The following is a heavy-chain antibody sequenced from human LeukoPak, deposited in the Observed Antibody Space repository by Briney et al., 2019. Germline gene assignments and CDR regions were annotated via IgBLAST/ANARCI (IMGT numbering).Heavy chain of an antibody. CDR3: AKDLNWDYGDYGYYFDY. Sequence: GGSLRLSWAASGFTFSSYGMSWVRQAPGKGLEWVSAISGSGGSTYYADSVEGRFTISRDNSKNTLYLQMNSLRAEDTAVYYCAKDLNWDYGDYGYYFDYWGQGTLVTASS. D-gene: IGHD4-17*01. V-gene: IGHV3-23*01. J-gene: IGHJ4*02. CDR1: GFTFSSYG. CDR2: ISGSGGST.